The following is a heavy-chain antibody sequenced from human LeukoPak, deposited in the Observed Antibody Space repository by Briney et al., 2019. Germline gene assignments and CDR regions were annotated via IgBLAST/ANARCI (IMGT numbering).Heavy chain of an antibody. CDR1: GGSISRYY. CDR2: IYYSGST. V-gene: IGHV4-59*06. J-gene: IGHJ5*02. D-gene: IGHD5-18*01. Sequence: PSETLSLTCTVSGGSISRYYWSWIRQHPGKGLEWIGYIYYSGSTYYNPSLKSRVTISVDTSKNQFSLKLSSVTAADTAVYYCARYSYGQLSWFDPWGQGTLVTVSS. CDR3: ARYSYGQLSWFDP.